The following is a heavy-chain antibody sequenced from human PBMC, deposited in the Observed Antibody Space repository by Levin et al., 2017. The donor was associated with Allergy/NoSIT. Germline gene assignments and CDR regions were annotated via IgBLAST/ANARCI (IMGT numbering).Heavy chain of an antibody. CDR2: INADGTST. CDR1: GFKFSSTW. V-gene: IGHV3-74*03. J-gene: IGHJ4*02. CDR3: ARDNLCSSIRCHFDC. Sequence: GGSLRLSCAASGFKFSSTWMHWVRQAPGKGLEWVARINADGTSTTYADSVKGRFTFSRDNAKNTLYLQMNSLRAEDAAVYYCARDNLCSSIRCHFDCWGQGTLVTVSS. D-gene: IGHD2-2*01.